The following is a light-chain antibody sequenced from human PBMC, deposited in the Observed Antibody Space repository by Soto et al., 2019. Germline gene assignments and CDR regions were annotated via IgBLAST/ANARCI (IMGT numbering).Light chain of an antibody. CDR1: QSVLYSSNNKNY. V-gene: IGKV4-1*01. CDR3: QQYYSTPYT. CDR2: WAS. J-gene: IGKJ2*01. Sequence: DIVMTQSPDSLAVSLGERATINCKSSQSVLYSSNNKNYLAWYQQKPGQSPKLLIYWASTRESGVPDRFSGSGSGTDFTLTISSLQAEDVAVYYCQQYYSTPYTFVQGTKLEIK.